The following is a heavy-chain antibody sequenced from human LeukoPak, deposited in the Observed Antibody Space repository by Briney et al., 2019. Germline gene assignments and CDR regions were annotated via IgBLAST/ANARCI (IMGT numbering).Heavy chain of an antibody. CDR3: ARDLLAECSSPGHDY. Sequence: GGSLRLSGAGSGFTFSSYAMSWVRQAPGKGLEWVSAISGSGGSTYYADSVKGRFTISRDNSKNTLYLQMNSLRAEDTAVYYCARDLLAECSSPGHDYWGQATLLTASS. CDR2: ISGSGGST. V-gene: IGHV3-23*01. D-gene: IGHD6-6*01. J-gene: IGHJ4*02. CDR1: GFTFSSYA.